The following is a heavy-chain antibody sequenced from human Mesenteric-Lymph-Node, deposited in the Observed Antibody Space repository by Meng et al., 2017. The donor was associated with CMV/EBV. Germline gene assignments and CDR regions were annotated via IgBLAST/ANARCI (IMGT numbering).Heavy chain of an antibody. Sequence: QVQRQQWGAGLLKPSETLSLTCAVYGGSFSGYYWSWIRQPPGKGLEWIGETNHSGSTNYNPSLKSRVTISVDTSKNQFSLKLSSVTAADTAVYYCARHQRWLKSEGGFNYWGQGTLVTVSS. J-gene: IGHJ4*02. V-gene: IGHV4-34*01. CDR3: ARHQRWLKSEGGFNY. CDR1: GGSFSGYY. D-gene: IGHD4-23*01. CDR2: TNHSGST.